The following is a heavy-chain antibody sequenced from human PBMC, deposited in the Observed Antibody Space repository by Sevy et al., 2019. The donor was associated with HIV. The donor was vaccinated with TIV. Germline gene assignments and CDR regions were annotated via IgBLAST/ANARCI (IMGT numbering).Heavy chain of an antibody. CDR3: AGRYFDL. Sequence: GGSLRLSCRGSGFTFSSFWMQWVRQAPGKGLEWVANIRQDGNEIYYVDSVKGRFTISRDNAKNALYLQMDGLRVEDTAVYYCAGRYFDLWGQGTQVTVSS. J-gene: IGHJ4*02. CDR1: GFTFSSFW. V-gene: IGHV3-7*01. CDR2: IRQDGNEI.